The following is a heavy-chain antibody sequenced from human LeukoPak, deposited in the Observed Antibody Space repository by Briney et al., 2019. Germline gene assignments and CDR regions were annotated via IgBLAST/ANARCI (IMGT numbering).Heavy chain of an antibody. CDR1: GGSFSGYY. Sequence: SETLSLTCAVYGGSFSGYYWSWIRQPPGKGLEWIGEINYSGSTNYNPSLKSRVTISVDTSKNQFSLKLSSVTAADTAVYYCARGPETDYYDSSGWDNWFDPWGQGTLVTVSS. CDR3: ARGPETDYYDSSGWDNWFDP. J-gene: IGHJ5*02. V-gene: IGHV4-34*01. D-gene: IGHD3-22*01. CDR2: INYSGST.